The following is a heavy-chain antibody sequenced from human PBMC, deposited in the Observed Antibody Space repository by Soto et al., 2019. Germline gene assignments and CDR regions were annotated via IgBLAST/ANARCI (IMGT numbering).Heavy chain of an antibody. CDR3: ARGYDSFES. D-gene: IGHD3-22*01. J-gene: IGHJ4*02. CDR2: ISSSSNYI. Sequence: HAWSLRLSCAASRFTFSSYTMTWARQAPGKGLEWVSSISSSSNYIYYADSVKGRFTISRDNAKNSLYLQMNSLRAEDTAVYYCARGYDSFESWGQGTPVTVSS. V-gene: IGHV3-21*01. CDR1: RFTFSSYT.